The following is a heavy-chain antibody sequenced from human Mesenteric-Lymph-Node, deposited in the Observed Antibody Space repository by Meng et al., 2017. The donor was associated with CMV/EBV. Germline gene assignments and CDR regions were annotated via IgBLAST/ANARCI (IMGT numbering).Heavy chain of an antibody. J-gene: IGHJ4*02. D-gene: IGHD2-2*01. CDR3: ARAVVVVPSNIYYFDY. CDR1: GGSISSSNW. CDR2: IYHSGST. Sequence: GGSISSSNWWSWVRQPPGKGLEWIGEIYHSGSTNYDPSLKSRVTISVDKSKNQFSLKLSSVTAADTAVYYCARAVVVVPSNIYYFDYWGQGTLVTVSS. V-gene: IGHV4-4*02.